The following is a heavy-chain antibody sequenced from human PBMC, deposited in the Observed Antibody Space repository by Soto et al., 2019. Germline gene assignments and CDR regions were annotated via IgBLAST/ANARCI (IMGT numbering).Heavy chain of an antibody. V-gene: IGHV4-39*01. CDR3: AGQTFTIAAASYGRSNWFDP. J-gene: IGHJ5*02. D-gene: IGHD6-25*01. Sequence: NPSETLSLTCTVSGDSITSSSHFWGWVRQPPGGGLGCVGTIYFTGNSYYTPSLKSRLTMSIDTSKNEFSLRLNSVTAADTAVYYCAGQTFTIAAASYGRSNWFDPWGPGXLVTVYS. CDR1: GDSITSSSHF. CDR2: IYFTGNS.